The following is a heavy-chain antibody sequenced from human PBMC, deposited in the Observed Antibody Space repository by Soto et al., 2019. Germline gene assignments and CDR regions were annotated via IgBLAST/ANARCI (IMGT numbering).Heavy chain of an antibody. CDR3: AIHNGTTTGMDV. V-gene: IGHV5-51*01. Sequence: PVVSRRISWQGAGCRFTTYGSGWVRQLHGKGLEWMGIIYPGDSDTRYSPSFQGQVTMSADKSISTAYLQWSSLKASDTAIYSCAIHNGTTTGMDVWGQGTKVTVFS. CDR1: GCRFTTYG. D-gene: IGHD1-7*01. CDR2: IYPGDSDT. J-gene: IGHJ6*02.